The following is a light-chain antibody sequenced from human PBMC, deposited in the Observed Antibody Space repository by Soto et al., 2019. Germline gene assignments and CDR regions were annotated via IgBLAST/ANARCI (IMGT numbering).Light chain of an antibody. Sequence: QSVLTQPPSVSEAPRQRVTISCSGSSSNIGNNAVNWYQQVPGKAPKLLIYYDDLLPSGVSDRFSGSKSGTSASLAISGLQSEDEADYYCAAWDDSQGWVFGTGTKLTVL. CDR1: SSNIGNNA. J-gene: IGLJ1*01. CDR2: YDD. V-gene: IGLV1-36*01. CDR3: AAWDDSQGWV.